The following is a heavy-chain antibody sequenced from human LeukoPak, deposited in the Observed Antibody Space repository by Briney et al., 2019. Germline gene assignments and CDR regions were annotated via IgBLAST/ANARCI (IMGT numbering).Heavy chain of an antibody. CDR1: GLTFSYYG. CDR3: ATVRAAGRSSWYLDY. Sequence: PGGSLRLSCSASGLTFSYYGMYWVRQAPGKGLEGVAVIWYDGSNKYYADSVKGRFTISRDNSKNPLYLQMNSLRAEDTAVYYCATVRAAGRSSWYLDYWGQGTLVTVSS. D-gene: IGHD2-2*01. V-gene: IGHV3-33*01. CDR2: IWYDGSNK. J-gene: IGHJ4*02.